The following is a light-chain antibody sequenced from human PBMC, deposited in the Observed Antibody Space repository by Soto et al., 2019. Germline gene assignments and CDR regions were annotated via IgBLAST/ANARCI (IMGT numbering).Light chain of an antibody. CDR2: AAS. V-gene: IGKV1-27*01. CDR3: QKYNSTPLT. J-gene: IGKJ4*01. CDR1: QGISNY. Sequence: DIQMTQSPSSLSASVVDRVTITCRTSQGISNYLAWHQQKPGKVPKLLIYAASTLQSGGLSRFSRSVSGKDFTLTISILQPEDVATYYSQKYNSTPLTFGGGSKGDIK.